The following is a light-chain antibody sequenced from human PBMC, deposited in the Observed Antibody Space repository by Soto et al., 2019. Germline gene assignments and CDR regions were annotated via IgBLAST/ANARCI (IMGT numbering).Light chain of an antibody. CDR1: QSVSSN. J-gene: IGKJ2*01. CDR3: QQYNIWPPNT. Sequence: EIKMTQSPGTLSVSPGERATLSCRASQSVSSNLAWYQQIPGQAPRLLIYGGSTRATGVPARFSGSGSGTEFTLTISSLQSEDFAVYYCQQYNIWPPNTFGQGTKVEIK. CDR2: GGS. V-gene: IGKV3-15*01.